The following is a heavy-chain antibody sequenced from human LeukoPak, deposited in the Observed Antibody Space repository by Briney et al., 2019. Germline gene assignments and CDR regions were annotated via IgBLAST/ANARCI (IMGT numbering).Heavy chain of an antibody. J-gene: IGHJ4*02. CDR3: ARDFGVITFGGVIASPPAY. D-gene: IGHD3-16*02. Sequence: GGSLRLSCAASGFNFDDYGMSWVRHGPGKGLESVSGINWNGGSTGYGDSVKGRFTISRDNAKNSLYLQMNSLRAEDTALYYCARDFGVITFGGVIASPPAYWGQGTLVTVSS. CDR1: GFNFDDYG. CDR2: INWNGGST. V-gene: IGHV3-20*04.